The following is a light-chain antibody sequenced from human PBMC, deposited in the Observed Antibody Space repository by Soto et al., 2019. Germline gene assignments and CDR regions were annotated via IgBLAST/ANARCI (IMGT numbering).Light chain of an antibody. CDR1: TGAVTRGYY. J-gene: IGLJ1*01. CDR2: STN. V-gene: IGLV7-43*01. CDR3: LLSYGGTYV. Sequence: QTVVTQEPSLTVSPAGTVTLTCAPSTGAVTRGYYPNWFQQKPGQAPRALIYSTNNKHSWTPARFSGSLLGGKAALTLSGVQPEDEAEYYCLLSYGGTYVFGTGTKLTVL.